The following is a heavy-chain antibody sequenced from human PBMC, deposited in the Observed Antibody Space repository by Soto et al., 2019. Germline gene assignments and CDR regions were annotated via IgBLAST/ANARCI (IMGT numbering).Heavy chain of an antibody. CDR2: IRYDGSNI. V-gene: IGHV3-33*01. J-gene: IGHJ6*04. CDR3: SRDEEGATVDFSDLAY. Sequence: GKGLEWVAVIRYDGSNIYYADSVKGRFTISRDNSKNTLYLQMDSLRAEDTAVYYCSRDEEGATVDFSDLAYRGNGAAVPVSS. D-gene: IGHD3-3*01.